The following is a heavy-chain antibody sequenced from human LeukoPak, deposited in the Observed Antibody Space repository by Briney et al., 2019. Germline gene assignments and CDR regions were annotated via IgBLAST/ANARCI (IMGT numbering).Heavy chain of an antibody. V-gene: IGHV1-18*01. CDR3: AREGWVGSGTYYYYGMDV. Sequence: GASVKVSCKASGYTFTSYGISWVRQAPGQGLEWMGWISAYNGNTNYAQKLQGRVTMTTDTSTSTAYMELRSLRSDDTAVYYCAREGWVGSGTYYYYGMDVWGQGTTVTVSS. J-gene: IGHJ6*02. CDR1: GYTFTSYG. D-gene: IGHD3-10*01. CDR2: ISAYNGNT.